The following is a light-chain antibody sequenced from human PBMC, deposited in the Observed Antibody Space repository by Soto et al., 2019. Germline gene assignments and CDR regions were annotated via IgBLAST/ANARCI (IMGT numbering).Light chain of an antibody. J-gene: IGLJ1*01. CDR2: EGS. CDR3: CSYTDGPTYV. V-gene: IGLV2-23*01. Sequence: QSALTQPASVSGSPGQSITISCTGTSSDVGTYNLVSWYQQHPGKAPKLMIYEGSKRPSGISNRFSGSKSGNTASLTISGLQSEDEADYYCCSYTDGPTYVFGTGTKLTVL. CDR1: SSDVGTYNL.